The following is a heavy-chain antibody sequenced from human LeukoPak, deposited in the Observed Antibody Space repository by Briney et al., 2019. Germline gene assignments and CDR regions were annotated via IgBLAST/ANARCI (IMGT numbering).Heavy chain of an antibody. V-gene: IGHV4-38-2*02. Sequence: SETLSLTCTVSGYSINSGYYWGWIRQPPGKGLDWIGSIYHSGSTYYNPSLKSRVTISVDTSKNQFSLKLSSVTAADTAVYYCARAPPYYYDSSGYRGPFDYWGQGTLATVSS. J-gene: IGHJ4*02. CDR1: GYSINSGYY. CDR2: IYHSGST. D-gene: IGHD3-22*01. CDR3: ARAPPYYYDSSGYRGPFDY.